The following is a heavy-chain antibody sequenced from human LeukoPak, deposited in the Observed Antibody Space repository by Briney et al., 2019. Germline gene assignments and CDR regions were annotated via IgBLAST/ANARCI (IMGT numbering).Heavy chain of an antibody. V-gene: IGHV3-30-3*01. CDR2: ISYGASSK. CDR3: ARDPNHNYDSQSAGQDY. J-gene: IGHJ4*02. D-gene: IGHD3-3*01. CDR1: GFTFSTYA. Sequence: GRSLRLSCAASGFTFSTYAMHWVRQAPGKGLEWVAVISYGASSKYYADSVKGRFTISRDNSKNTLYLQMNSLRPEDTAVYYCARDPNHNYDSQSAGQDYWGQGTLVTVSS.